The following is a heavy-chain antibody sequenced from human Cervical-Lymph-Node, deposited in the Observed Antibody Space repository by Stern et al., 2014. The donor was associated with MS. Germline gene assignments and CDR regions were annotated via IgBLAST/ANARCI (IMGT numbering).Heavy chain of an antibody. CDR2: IGPLFGKP. Sequence: VQLVESGAEVKKPGSSVKVSCKASGGTFSNYATSWARQAPGQGLEWMGGIGPLFGKPNYAQKFQGRVTITADAYTSTAYMELSRLRSEDTAVYYCASPLTATSVPFGYYGMDVWGQGTTVTVS. CDR3: ASPLTATSVPFGYYGMDV. CDR1: GGTFSNYA. J-gene: IGHJ6*02. D-gene: IGHD4-17*01. V-gene: IGHV1-69*01.